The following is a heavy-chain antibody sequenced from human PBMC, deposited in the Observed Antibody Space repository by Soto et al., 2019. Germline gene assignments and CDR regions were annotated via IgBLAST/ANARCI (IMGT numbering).Heavy chain of an antibody. CDR3: ARVAARRGWFDP. J-gene: IGHJ5*02. D-gene: IGHD6-6*01. V-gene: IGHV2-26*01. Sequence: QVTLKESGPVLVKPTETLTLTCTVSGFSFSNAKVGVAWIRQPPGKALEWLAHIFSTDETSYRTSLKTRLAIYKDTSKSQVVLIMTNMDPVDTATYYCARVAARRGWFDPWGQGTLVTVSS. CDR2: IFSTDET. CDR1: GFSFSNAKVG.